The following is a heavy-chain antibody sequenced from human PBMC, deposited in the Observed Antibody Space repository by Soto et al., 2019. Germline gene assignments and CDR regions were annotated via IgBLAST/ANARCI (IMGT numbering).Heavy chain of an antibody. D-gene: IGHD4-17*01. V-gene: IGHV1-18*01. CDR2: ISGFNGNT. Sequence: QVQLVQSGAEVKKPGASVKVSCKTSGYTFTSYSISWVRQAPGQGLEWMGWISGFNGNTKYAQNLQGRVTMTTDTPTSTASMELRSLRSADTAVYYCARDNVYGDSKWDFDYWGQGTLVTVSS. CDR3: ARDNVYGDSKWDFDY. CDR1: GYTFTSYS. J-gene: IGHJ4*02.